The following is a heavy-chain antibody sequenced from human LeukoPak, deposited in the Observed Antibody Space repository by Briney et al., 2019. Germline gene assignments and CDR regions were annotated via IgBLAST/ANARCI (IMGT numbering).Heavy chain of an antibody. CDR1: GDSIRTYS. CDR2: IYYTGIT. D-gene: IGHD6-13*01. CDR3: AGDPPLPGITTAGYRVL. Sequence: SETLSPTCTVSGDSIRTYSWRCLRQPPGRGLEWIGYIYYTGITNYNPSLKSRVTISVDTSKNQFSLKVSSVTAADTAVYYCAGDPPLPGITTAGYRVLWGRGTLVTVSS. V-gene: IGHV4-59*01. J-gene: IGHJ2*01.